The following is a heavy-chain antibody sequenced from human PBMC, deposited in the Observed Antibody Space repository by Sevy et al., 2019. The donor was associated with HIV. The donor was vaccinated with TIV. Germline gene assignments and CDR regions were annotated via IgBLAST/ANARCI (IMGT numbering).Heavy chain of an antibody. Sequence: GGSLRLSCAASGFTFDANGMSWVRQAPGKGLEWVSGINWNGGSTGYADSVKGRFTISRDNAKNSPYLQMNNLRAEDTALYHCATSYSSNLHRFDYWGQGTLVTVSS. CDR3: ATSYSSNLHRFDY. CDR2: INWNGGST. J-gene: IGHJ4*02. V-gene: IGHV3-20*01. CDR1: GFTFDANG. D-gene: IGHD6-13*01.